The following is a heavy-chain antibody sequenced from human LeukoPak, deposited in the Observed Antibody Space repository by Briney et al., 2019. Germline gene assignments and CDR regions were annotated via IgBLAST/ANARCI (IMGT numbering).Heavy chain of an antibody. CDR2: ISAYNGNT. Sequence: GASVKVSCEASGYTFTSYGISWVRQAPGQGLEWMGWISAYNGNTNYAQKLQGRVTMTTDTSTSTAYMELRSLRSDDTAVYYCARVQREDIVLMVYANPNDYWGQGTLVTVSS. D-gene: IGHD2-8*01. V-gene: IGHV1-18*01. J-gene: IGHJ4*02. CDR3: ARVQREDIVLMVYANPNDY. CDR1: GYTFTSYG.